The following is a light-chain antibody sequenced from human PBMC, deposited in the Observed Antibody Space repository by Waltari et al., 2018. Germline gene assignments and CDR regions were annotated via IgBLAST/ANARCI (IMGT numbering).Light chain of an antibody. Sequence: QSALTQPASVSGSPGQSITISCTGTSSDVGGYNFVSWYQQHPGKAPKLIIYDVTKRLSWVSLRFSCSKSGKTASLPFSGLQTADEVDYYCSSYTIATIYVFGIGTKVVVL. CDR3: SSYTIATIYV. V-gene: IGLV2-14*03. CDR2: DVT. J-gene: IGLJ1*01. CDR1: SSDVGGYNF.